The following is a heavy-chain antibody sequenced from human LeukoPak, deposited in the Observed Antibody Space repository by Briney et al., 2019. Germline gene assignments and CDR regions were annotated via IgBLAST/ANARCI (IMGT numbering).Heavy chain of an antibody. J-gene: IGHJ4*02. CDR2: INHSGST. CDR1: GGSFSGYY. CDR3: ARGVARNYYGSGSPLGY. V-gene: IGHV4-34*01. D-gene: IGHD3-10*01. Sequence: SETLSLTCAVYGGSFSGYYWSWIRQPPGKGLEWIGEINHSGSTNYNPSLKSRVTISVDTSKNQLSLKLSSVTAADTAVYYCARGVARNYYGSGSPLGYWGQGTLVTVSS.